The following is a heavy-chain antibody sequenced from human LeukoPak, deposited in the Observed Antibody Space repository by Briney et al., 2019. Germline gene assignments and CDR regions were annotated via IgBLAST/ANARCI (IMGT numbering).Heavy chain of an antibody. CDR1: GYTFTYFY. J-gene: IGHJ1*01. V-gene: IGHV1-69*13. CDR2: IIPILGTS. CDR3: ATTRDYYENSGYTLLQD. Sequence: ASVKVSCKASGYTFTYFYMHWVRQAPGQGLEWMGGIIPILGTSNYAQRFQGRVTITADESSGTAYMALSSLRSEDTAIYYCATTRDYYENSGYTLLQDWGQGTLVTVSS. D-gene: IGHD3-22*01.